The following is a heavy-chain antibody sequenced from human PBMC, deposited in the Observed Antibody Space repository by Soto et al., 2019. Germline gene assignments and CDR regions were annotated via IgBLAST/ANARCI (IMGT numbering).Heavy chain of an antibody. CDR1: GFTFSSYG. Sequence: GGSLRLSCAASGFTFSSYGMHWVRQAPGKGLEWVAVISYDGSNKYYADSVKGRFTISRDNSKNTLYLQMNSLRAEDTAVYYCAKVGYSGSYFDYWGHGTLVTVSS. V-gene: IGHV3-30*18. J-gene: IGHJ4*01. D-gene: IGHD1-26*01. CDR2: ISYDGSNK. CDR3: AKVGYSGSYFDY.